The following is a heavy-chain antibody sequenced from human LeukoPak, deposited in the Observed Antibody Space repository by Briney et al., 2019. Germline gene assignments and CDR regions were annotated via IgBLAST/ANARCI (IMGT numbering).Heavy chain of an antibody. CDR3: ARNADSSGYFYYFEY. Sequence: SETLSLTCTVSGGSINSYYWGWIRQPPGKGLEWTGYISYSGGTNYNPSLKSRVTISSDTPKNQLSLELRSVTAADTAVYYCARNADSSGYFYYFEYWGQGVLVTVSS. V-gene: IGHV4-59*01. CDR2: ISYSGGT. CDR1: GGSINSYY. D-gene: IGHD3-3*01. J-gene: IGHJ4*02.